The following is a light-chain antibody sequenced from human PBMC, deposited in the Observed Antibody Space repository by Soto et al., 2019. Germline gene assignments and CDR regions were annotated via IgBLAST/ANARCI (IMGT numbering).Light chain of an antibody. CDR3: QQSYSTPPT. V-gene: IGKV1-39*01. J-gene: IGKJ4*01. CDR2: TTS. CDR1: QSISNS. Sequence: DIQMTQSPSSLSASVGDRVTITCRASQSISNSLNWYQQKPGKAPDLLIYTTSSLQSGVPSRFSGSGSGTDFTLTISSLPPEDFATYYCQQSYSTPPTFGGGTNVEIK.